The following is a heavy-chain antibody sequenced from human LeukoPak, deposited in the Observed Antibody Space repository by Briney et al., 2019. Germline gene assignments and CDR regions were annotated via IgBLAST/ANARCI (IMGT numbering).Heavy chain of an antibody. D-gene: IGHD5-12*01. CDR2: ISYDGRNK. CDR3: AKYLSGSFDY. CDR1: GFTFSTYN. V-gene: IGHV3-30*18. J-gene: IGHJ4*02. Sequence: GGSPRLSCAASGFTFSTYNIHWVRQAPGKGLEWVAVISYDGRNKYYADSVKGRFTISRDNSKNTLYLQMDSLRAEDTAVYYCAKYLSGSFDYWGQGTLVTVSS.